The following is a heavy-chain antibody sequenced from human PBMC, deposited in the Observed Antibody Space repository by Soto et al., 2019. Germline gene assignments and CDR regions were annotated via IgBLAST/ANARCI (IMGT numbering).Heavy chain of an antibody. CDR2: ISWNSGDI. CDR1: GFTFDDYA. J-gene: IGHJ6*02. D-gene: IGHD5-18*01. CDR3: VKDAIHVLPGYTNGAGGMDV. V-gene: IGHV3-9*01. Sequence: EVQLVESGGDLVQPGRSLRLSCAASGFTFDDYAMHWVRLAPGKGLEWVSGISWNSGDIYYADSVKGRFTISRDNVKNSLDPQKNSLKPDDTAMDYCVKDAIHVLPGYTNGAGGMDVWGQGTTVTVSS.